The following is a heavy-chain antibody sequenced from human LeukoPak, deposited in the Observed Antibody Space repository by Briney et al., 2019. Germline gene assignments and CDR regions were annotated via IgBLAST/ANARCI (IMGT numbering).Heavy chain of an antibody. Sequence: PGGSLRLSCAASGFIVSRKYMSWVRQAPGKGLEWVSVIYSGGSADYAGSVKGRFTISRDNSKNTLHLQMKSLRAEDTAVYYCAKMSNYYNSLGYYAFDIWGQGTMVTVSS. J-gene: IGHJ3*02. CDR2: IYSGGSA. CDR3: AKMSNYYNSLGYYAFDI. V-gene: IGHV3-66*01. CDR1: GFIVSRKY. D-gene: IGHD3-22*01.